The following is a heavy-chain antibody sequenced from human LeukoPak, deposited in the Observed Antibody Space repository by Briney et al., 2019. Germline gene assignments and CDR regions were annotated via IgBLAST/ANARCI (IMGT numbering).Heavy chain of an antibody. CDR3: AKGPSDYPLYYFDY. D-gene: IGHD4-17*01. CDR2: INGSGDRK. Sequence: PGGSLRLSCAASGFTFSSYAMTWFGKAQGKGLGWVSTINGSGDRKYYTDSVKGRFTISRVSSENTLYLQMNSLRADDTAVYYCAKGPSDYPLYYFDYWGQGTLVTVSS. J-gene: IGHJ4*02. CDR1: GFTFSSYA. V-gene: IGHV3-23*01.